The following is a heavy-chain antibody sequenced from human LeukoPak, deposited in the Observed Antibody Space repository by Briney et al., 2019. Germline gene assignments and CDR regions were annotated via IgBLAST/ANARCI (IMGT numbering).Heavy chain of an antibody. CDR2: IGSKTSGGTT. CDR3: ARGAFEYDTSGYYYTFDY. J-gene: IGHJ4*02. D-gene: IGHD3-22*01. V-gene: IGHV3-49*04. Sequence: GGSLRLSCTTSGFTFGDYAMTWVRQAPGKGLEWLSFIGSKTSGGTTDYAASVKGRFTISRDDSKSIAYLQMNTLKTEDTAIYYCARGAFEYDTSGYYYTFDYWGQGSLVTVSS. CDR1: GFTFGDYA.